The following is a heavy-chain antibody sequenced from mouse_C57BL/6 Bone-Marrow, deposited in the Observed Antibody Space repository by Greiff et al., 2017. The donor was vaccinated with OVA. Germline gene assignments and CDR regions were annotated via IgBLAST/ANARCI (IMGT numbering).Heavy chain of an antibody. Sequence: EVQLVQSGGGLVQPGGSLKLSCAASGFTFSDYYMYWVRQTPEKRLEWVAYISNGGGSTYYPDTVKGRFTISRDNAKNTLYLQMSRLKSEDTAMYDCAKLRGDYYAMDYWGQGTSVTVSS. CDR1: GFTFSDYY. CDR3: AKLRGDYYAMDY. J-gene: IGHJ4*01. D-gene: IGHD1-1*01. CDR2: ISNGGGST. V-gene: IGHV5-12*01.